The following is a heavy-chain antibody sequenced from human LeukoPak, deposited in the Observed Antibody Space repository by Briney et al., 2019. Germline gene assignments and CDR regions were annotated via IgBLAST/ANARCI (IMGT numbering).Heavy chain of an antibody. CDR2: ISSSSSTI. Sequence: PGGSLRLSCAASGFTFSSYSMNWVRQAPGKGLEWVSYISSSSSTIYYADSVKGRFTISRDNAKNSLYLQMNSLRAEDTALYYCATVPPRLTFGGVIVSFDYWGQGTLVTVSS. CDR3: ATVPPRLTFGGVIVSFDY. J-gene: IGHJ4*02. V-gene: IGHV3-48*01. D-gene: IGHD3-16*02. CDR1: GFTFSSYS.